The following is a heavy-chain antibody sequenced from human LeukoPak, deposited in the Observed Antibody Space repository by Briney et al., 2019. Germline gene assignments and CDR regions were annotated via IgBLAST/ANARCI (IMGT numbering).Heavy chain of an antibody. D-gene: IGHD5-24*01. Sequence: GGSLRLSCAASGFTFNRYWMSWVRQAPGKGLEWVANIKQDGSEKYYVDSVKGRFTISRDNAKNSLYLQMNSLRAEDTAVYYCARGRDGYNFDYWGQGTLVTVSS. J-gene: IGHJ4*02. V-gene: IGHV3-7*01. CDR1: GFTFNRYW. CDR3: ARGRDGYNFDY. CDR2: IKQDGSEK.